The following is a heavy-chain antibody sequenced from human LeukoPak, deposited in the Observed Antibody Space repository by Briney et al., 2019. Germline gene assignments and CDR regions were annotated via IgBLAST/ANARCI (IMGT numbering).Heavy chain of an antibody. J-gene: IGHJ6*03. CDR1: GGSISSSIYY. Sequence: RSSETLSLTCTVSGGSISSSIYYWGWLRQPPGKGLEWIGSVYYSGSTYYNPSLKSRVTISVDTSKNQFSLKLSSVTAADTAVFYCARQPTYYYYYMDVWGKGTTVTVSS. CDR2: VYYSGST. CDR3: ARQPTYYYYYMDV. V-gene: IGHV4-39*01.